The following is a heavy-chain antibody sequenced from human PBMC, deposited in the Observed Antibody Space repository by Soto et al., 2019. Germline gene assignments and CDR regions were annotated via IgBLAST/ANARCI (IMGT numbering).Heavy chain of an antibody. CDR1: GYTFTCYG. CDR2: INAGNANT. CDR3: ARAVAVPLNAFHV. V-gene: IGHV1-3*01. J-gene: IGHJ3*01. Sequence: KSSEASVKGSCKASGYTFTCYGMRWYRQAPGQSREWMGWINAGNANTKYSQKLQGGDTITRYKSGSTVYMELSSLSFEDMFLYYYARAVAVPLNAFHVWGEGTL. D-gene: IGHD6-19*01.